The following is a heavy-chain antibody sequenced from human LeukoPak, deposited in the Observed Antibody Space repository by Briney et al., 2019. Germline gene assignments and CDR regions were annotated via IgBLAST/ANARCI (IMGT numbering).Heavy chain of an antibody. CDR2: ISSSSSYI. V-gene: IGHV3-21*04. CDR3: AKDFQQQLVLAEYFQH. D-gene: IGHD6-13*01. CDR1: GFTFSSYS. Sequence: GGSLRLSCAASGFTFSSYSMNWVRQAPGKGLEWVSSISSSSSYIYYADSVKGRFTISRDNAKNSLYLQMNSLRAEDTAVYYCAKDFQQQLVLAEYFQHWGQGTLVTVSS. J-gene: IGHJ1*01.